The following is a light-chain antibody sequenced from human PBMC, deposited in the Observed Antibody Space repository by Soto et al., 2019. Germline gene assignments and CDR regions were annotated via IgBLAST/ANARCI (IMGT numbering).Light chain of an antibody. J-gene: IGKJ2*01. CDR2: DAS. CDR3: QQLSNWPPYT. Sequence: EIVLTQSPATLSLSPGERATLSCRASQSVSSYLAWYQQKPGQGPRLLIYDASNRATGIPARFSGSGSGTDFTLTISSLEPEDFAVYYCQQLSNWPPYTFGQGTKLEIK. CDR1: QSVSSY. V-gene: IGKV3-11*01.